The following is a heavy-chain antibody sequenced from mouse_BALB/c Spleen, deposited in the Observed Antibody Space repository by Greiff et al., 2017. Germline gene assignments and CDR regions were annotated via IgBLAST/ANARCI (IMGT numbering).Heavy chain of an antibody. J-gene: IGHJ3*01. Sequence: EVKVVESGGGLVKPGGSLKLSCAASGFTFSSYAMSWVRQTPEKRLEWVATISSGGSYTYYPDSVKGRFTISRDNAKNTLYLQMSSLRSEDTAMYYCARRGNGAWFAYWGQGTLVTVSA. CDR3: ARRGNGAWFAY. CDR2: ISSGGSYT. D-gene: IGHD2-1*01. CDR1: GFTFSSYA. V-gene: IGHV5-9-3*01.